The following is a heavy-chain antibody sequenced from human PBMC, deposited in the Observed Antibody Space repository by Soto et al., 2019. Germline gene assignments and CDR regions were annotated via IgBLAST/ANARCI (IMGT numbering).Heavy chain of an antibody. V-gene: IGHV4-31*03. CDR1: GGSISSGGYY. CDR3: ARADCSGGACYSDGYFDY. J-gene: IGHJ4*02. Sequence: SETLSLTCTVSGGSISSGGYYWSWIRQHPGKGLEWIGYIYYSGSAYYNPSLKSRLTINPDTSKNQFSLQMNSVTPEDTAVYYCARADCSGGACYSDGYFDYWGQGTPVTVSS. CDR2: IYYSGSA. D-gene: IGHD2-15*01.